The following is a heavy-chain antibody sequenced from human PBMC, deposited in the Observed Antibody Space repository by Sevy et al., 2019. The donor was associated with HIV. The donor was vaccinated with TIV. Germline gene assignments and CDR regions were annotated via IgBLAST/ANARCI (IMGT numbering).Heavy chain of an antibody. CDR2: ISYGGSNK. CDR1: GFTFSSYA. D-gene: IGHD1-26*01. CDR3: ARDGRKWELLHAFDI. Sequence: GGSLRLSCAASGFTFSSYAMHWVRQAPGKGLEWVAVISYGGSNKYYADSVKGRFTISRDNSKNTLYLQMNSLRAEDTAVYYCARDGRKWELLHAFDIWGQGTMVTVSS. V-gene: IGHV3-30-3*01. J-gene: IGHJ3*02.